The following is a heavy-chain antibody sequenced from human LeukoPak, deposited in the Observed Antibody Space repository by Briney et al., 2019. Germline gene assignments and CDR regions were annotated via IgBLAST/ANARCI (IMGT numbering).Heavy chain of an antibody. Sequence: SVKVSCKASGGTFSSYAISWVRRAPGQALEWMGWITPFNGNTNYAQKFQDRVTITRDRSMSTAYMELSSLRSEDTAMYYCASRGVQDSDSYGMDVWGQGTTVTVSS. V-gene: IGHV1-45*02. CDR1: GGTFSSYA. CDR3: ASRGVQDSDSYGMDV. CDR2: ITPFNGNT. D-gene: IGHD3-10*01. J-gene: IGHJ6*02.